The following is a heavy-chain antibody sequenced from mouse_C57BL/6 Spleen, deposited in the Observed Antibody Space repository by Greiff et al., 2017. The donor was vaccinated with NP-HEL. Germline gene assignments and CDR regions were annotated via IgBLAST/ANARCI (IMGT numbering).Heavy chain of an antibody. J-gene: IGHJ2*01. CDR1: GYTFTDYE. CDR3: TSYGYDGGY. CDR2: IDPETGGT. D-gene: IGHD2-2*01. V-gene: IGHV1-15*01. Sequence: QVQLKQSGAELVRPGASVTLSCKASGYTFTDYEMHWVKQTPVHGLEWIGAIDPETGGTAYNQKFKGKAILTADKSSSTAYMELRSLTSEDSAVYYCTSYGYDGGYWGQGTTLTVSS.